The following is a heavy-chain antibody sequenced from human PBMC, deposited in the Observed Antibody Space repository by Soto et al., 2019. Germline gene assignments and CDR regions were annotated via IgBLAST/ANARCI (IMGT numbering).Heavy chain of an antibody. CDR2: ITSSSRTT. D-gene: IGHD2-15*01. J-gene: IGHJ5*02. V-gene: IGHV3-48*02. CDR1: GFSFISYS. Sequence: GGSLRLSCVASGFSFISYSMNWVRQAPGKGLEWISYITSSSRTTDYADSVRGRFTISRDNAKNSLYLQMDSLRDEDTAVYYCVRDWGRCGGSCYHESNWFDPWGQGTLVTVSS. CDR3: VRDWGRCGGSCYHESNWFDP.